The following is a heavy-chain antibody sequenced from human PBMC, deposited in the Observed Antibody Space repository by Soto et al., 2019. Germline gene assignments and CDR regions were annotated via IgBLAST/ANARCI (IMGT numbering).Heavy chain of an antibody. CDR1: GFTFSSYW. CDR3: ASVKYHSLTGYTTYYYYMDV. D-gene: IGHD3-9*01. J-gene: IGHJ6*03. CDR2: IKQDGSEK. Sequence: PGGSLRLSCAASGFTFSSYWMSWVRQAPGKGLEWVANIKQDGSEKYYVDSVKGRFTISRDNAKNSLYLQMNSMRAEDTAVYYCASVKYHSLTGYTTYYYYMDVWGKGTTVTVSS. V-gene: IGHV3-7*01.